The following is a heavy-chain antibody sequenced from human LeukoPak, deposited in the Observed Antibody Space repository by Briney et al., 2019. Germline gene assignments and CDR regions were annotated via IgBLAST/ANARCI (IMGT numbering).Heavy chain of an antibody. D-gene: IGHD5-18*01. CDR3: ARALLGGYSYDY. CDR2: ISSNGGST. CDR1: GFTFSSYA. V-gene: IGHV3-64*01. Sequence: GGSLGLSCAASGFTFSSYAMHWVRQAPGKGLEYVSAISSNGGSTYYANSVKGRFTISRDNSKNTLYLQMGSLRAEDMAVYYCARALLGGYSYDYWGQGTLVTVSS. J-gene: IGHJ4*02.